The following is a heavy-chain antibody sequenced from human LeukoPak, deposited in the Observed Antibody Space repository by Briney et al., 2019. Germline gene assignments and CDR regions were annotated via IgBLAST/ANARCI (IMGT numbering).Heavy chain of an antibody. CDR1: GFTFSSYG. CDR2: ISYDGSNK. Sequence: PGRSLRLSCAASGFTFSSYGMHWVRQAPGKGLEWVAVISYDGSNKYYADSVKGRFTISRDNSKNTLYLQMNSLRPGDMALYYCARDPRGPTKYDRSDRDTFDHWGQGTQVTVSS. CDR3: ARDPRGPTKYDRSDRDTFDH. D-gene: IGHD3-22*01. V-gene: IGHV3-30*03. J-gene: IGHJ4*02.